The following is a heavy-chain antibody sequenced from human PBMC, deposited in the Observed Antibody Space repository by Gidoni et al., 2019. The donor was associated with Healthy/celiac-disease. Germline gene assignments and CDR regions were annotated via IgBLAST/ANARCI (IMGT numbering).Heavy chain of an antibody. CDR2: IYYSGST. Sequence: QVQLQESGPGLVKPSETLSLTCTVSGGSISSYYWSWIRQPPGKGLEWIGYIYYSGSTNYNPSLKGRVTISVDTSKNQFSLKLSSVTAADTAVYYCARGGISAVTWFDPWGQGTLVTVSS. J-gene: IGHJ5*02. V-gene: IGHV4-59*01. CDR1: GGSISSYY. D-gene: IGHD4-17*01. CDR3: ARGGISAVTWFDP.